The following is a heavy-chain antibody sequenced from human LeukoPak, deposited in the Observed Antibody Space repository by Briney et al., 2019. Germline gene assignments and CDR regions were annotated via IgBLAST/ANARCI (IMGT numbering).Heavy chain of an antibody. CDR2: IVVGSGNT. CDR3: ATYDFWSGYPGY. V-gene: IGHV1-58*01. D-gene: IGHD3-3*01. CDR1: GFTFTSSA. Sequence: ASVKVSCKASGFTFTSSAVQWVRQARGQRLEWIGWIVVGSGNTNYAQKFQERVTITRDMSTSTAYMELSSLRSEDTAVYYCATYDFWSGYPGYWGQGTLVTVSS. J-gene: IGHJ4*02.